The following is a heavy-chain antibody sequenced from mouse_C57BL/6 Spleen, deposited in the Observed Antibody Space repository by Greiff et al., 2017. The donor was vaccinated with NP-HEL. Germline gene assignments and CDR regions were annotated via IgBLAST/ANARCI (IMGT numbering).Heavy chain of an antibody. J-gene: IGHJ2*01. CDR3: ARGANWPFDY. Sequence: EVKLQESGGGLVKPGGSLKLSCAASGFTFSDYGMHWVRQAPEKGLEWVAYISSGSSTIYYADTVKGRFTISRDNAKNTLFLQMTSLRSEDTAMYYCARGANWPFDYWGQGTTLTVSS. CDR1: GFTFSDYG. D-gene: IGHD4-1*01. CDR2: ISSGSSTI. V-gene: IGHV5-17*01.